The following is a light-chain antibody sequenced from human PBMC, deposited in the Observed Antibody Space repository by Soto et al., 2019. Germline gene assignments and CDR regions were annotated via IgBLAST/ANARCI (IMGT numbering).Light chain of an antibody. CDR2: DNN. CDR3: GTWDSSLSDVV. V-gene: IGLV1-51*01. CDR1: SSNIGNNY. Sequence: SVLTQPPSVSAAPGQKVTISCSGSSSNIGNNYVSWYQQLPGTAPKLLIYDNNQRPSGIPDRFSGSKSGTSATLGITGLQTGDEADYYCGTWDSSLSDVVFGGGTKLTVL. J-gene: IGLJ2*01.